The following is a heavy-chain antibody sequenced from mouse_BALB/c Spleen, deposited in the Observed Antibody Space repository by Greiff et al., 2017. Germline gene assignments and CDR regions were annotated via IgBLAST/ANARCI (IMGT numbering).Heavy chain of an antibody. J-gene: IGHJ4*01. CDR1: GFSLTSYG. CDR3: AEYDSGAMDN. CDR2: IWGDGST. V-gene: IGHV2-3*01. Sequence: QVQLQQSGPGLVAPSQSLSITCTVSGFSLTSYGVSWVRQPPGKGLVWLGVIWGDGSTNYLSALLFRLSISKDNSKSQVFLKLNSLQTDDTATDDCAEYDSGAMDNWDEGTSVTVSS. D-gene: IGHD2-3*01.